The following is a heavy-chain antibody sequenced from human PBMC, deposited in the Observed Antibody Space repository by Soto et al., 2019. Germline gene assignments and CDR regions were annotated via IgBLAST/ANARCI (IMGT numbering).Heavy chain of an antibody. Sequence: ASVKVSCKASGYTFTGYYMHWVRQAPGQGLEWMGWINPNSGGTNYAQKFQGRVTMTRDTSISTAYMELSRLRSDDTAVYYCARDLLDIVGATQPADYWGQGTLVPVSS. CDR2: INPNSGGT. CDR3: ARDLLDIVGATQPADY. CDR1: GYTFTGYY. V-gene: IGHV1-2*02. J-gene: IGHJ4*02. D-gene: IGHD1-26*01.